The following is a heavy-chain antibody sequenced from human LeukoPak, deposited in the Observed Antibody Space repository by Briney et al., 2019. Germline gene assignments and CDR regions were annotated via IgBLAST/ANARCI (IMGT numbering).Heavy chain of an antibody. J-gene: IGHJ4*02. CDR3: ARTYYDILTGYNPYFDY. CDR1: GFSFSSYG. V-gene: IGHV3-23*01. CDR2: ISSTGGTT. Sequence: GGTLRLSCAASGFSFSSYGTSWVRQAPGKGLEWVSAISSTGGTTYYADSVKGRFTISRDNAKNFLYLQMNSLRAEDTAVYYCARTYYDILTGYNPYFDYWGQGILVTVSS. D-gene: IGHD3-9*01.